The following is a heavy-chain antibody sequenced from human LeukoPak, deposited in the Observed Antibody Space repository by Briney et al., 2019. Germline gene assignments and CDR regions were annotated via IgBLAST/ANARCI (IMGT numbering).Heavy chain of an antibody. D-gene: IGHD6-6*01. CDR3: ARGGSSYYYHGMDV. J-gene: IGHJ6*02. CDR2: IYYSGST. CDR1: GGSISSYY. V-gene: IGHV4-59*01. Sequence: SETLSLTCTVSGGSISSYYWSWIRQPPGKGLEWIGYIYYSGSTNYNPSLKSRVTISVDTSKNQFSLKLSSVTAADTAVYYCARGGSSYYYHGMDVWGQGTTVTVSS.